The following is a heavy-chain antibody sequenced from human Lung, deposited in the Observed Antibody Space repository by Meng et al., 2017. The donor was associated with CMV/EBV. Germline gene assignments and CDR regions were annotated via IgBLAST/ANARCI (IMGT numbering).Heavy chain of an antibody. J-gene: IGHJ6*02. D-gene: IGHD5-18*01. CDR2: ISWDGGST. CDR1: GFTFDDYT. CDR3: AKAGHVDTSSGMDV. V-gene: IGHV3-43*01. Sequence: GGSXRLXCAASGFTFDDYTMHWVRQAPGKGLEWVSLISWDGGSTYYADSVKGRFTISRDNSKNSLYLQMNSLRTEDTALYYCAKAGHVDTSSGMDVWGQGTTVTVSS.